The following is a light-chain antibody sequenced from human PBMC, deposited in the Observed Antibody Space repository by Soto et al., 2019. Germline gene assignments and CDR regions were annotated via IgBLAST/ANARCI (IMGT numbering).Light chain of an antibody. J-gene: IGKJ3*01. CDR1: QGISSY. CDR2: AAS. V-gene: IGKV1-9*01. CDR3: QQLDSYVFT. Sequence: IQLTQSPSSLSSSVGYRVTITCRASQGISSYLAWYQQKPGEAPKLLIYAASTLQSGVPSRFSGSGSGTDFTLTISSLQPEDFATYYCQQLDSYVFTFGPGTKVDI.